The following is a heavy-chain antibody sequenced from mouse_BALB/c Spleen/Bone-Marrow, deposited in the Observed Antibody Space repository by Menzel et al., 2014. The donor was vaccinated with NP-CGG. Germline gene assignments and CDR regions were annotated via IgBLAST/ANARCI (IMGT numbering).Heavy chain of an antibody. CDR3: AREGYYYGSSTYYAMDY. CDR2: IYPGDGDT. J-gene: IGHJ4*01. CDR1: GYTSTSYW. D-gene: IGHD1-1*01. V-gene: IGHV1-87*01. Sequence: QVQLQQSGAELARPGASVKLSCKASGYTSTSYWMQWVKQRPGQGLEWIGAIYPGDGDTRYTQKFKGKATLTADKSSSTAYMQLSSLASEDSAVYYCAREGYYYGSSTYYAMDYWGQGTSVTVSS.